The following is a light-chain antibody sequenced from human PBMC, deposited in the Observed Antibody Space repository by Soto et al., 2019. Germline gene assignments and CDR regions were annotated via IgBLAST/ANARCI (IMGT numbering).Light chain of an antibody. CDR1: KSLNSH. CDR3: QQRNNWPLT. CDR2: DAS. Sequence: EIVLTQSPATLSLSPGAGATLSCRPSKSLNSHLAWYQQKAGQAPRLLIYDASNRATGVPARFSGSGSGTDFTLTISSLEPEDFAVYYCQQRNNWPLTFGGGTKLDIK. V-gene: IGKV3-11*01. J-gene: IGKJ4*01.